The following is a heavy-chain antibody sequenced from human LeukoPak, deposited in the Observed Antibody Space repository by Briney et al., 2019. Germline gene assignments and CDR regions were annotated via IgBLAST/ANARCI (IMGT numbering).Heavy chain of an antibody. V-gene: IGHV4-59*11. CDR2: IYYSGST. CDR3: ARVRDGYNYGGFDY. Sequence: SETLSLTCTVSGGSISSHYWTWIRQPPGKGLEWIGYIYYSGSTNYNPSLKSRVTISVDTSKNQFFLILSSVTAADTAVYYCARVRDGYNYGGFDYWGQGTLVTVSS. D-gene: IGHD5-24*01. CDR1: GGSISSHY. J-gene: IGHJ4*02.